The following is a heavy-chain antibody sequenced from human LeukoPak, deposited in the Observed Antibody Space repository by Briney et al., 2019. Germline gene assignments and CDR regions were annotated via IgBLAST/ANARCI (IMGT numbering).Heavy chain of an antibody. Sequence: PSETLSLTCTVSGGSISSGSYYWSWIRQPAGKGLEWIGRIYTSGSTNYNPSLKSRVTISVDTSKNQFSLKLSSVTAADTAVYYCARGLNELLWFGGWFNWFDPWGQGTLVTVSS. D-gene: IGHD3-10*01. CDR1: GGSISSGSYY. CDR2: IYTSGST. V-gene: IGHV4-61*02. CDR3: ARGLNELLWFGGWFNWFDP. J-gene: IGHJ5*02.